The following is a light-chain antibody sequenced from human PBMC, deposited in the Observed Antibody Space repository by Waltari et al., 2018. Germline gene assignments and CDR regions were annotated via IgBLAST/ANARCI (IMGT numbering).Light chain of an antibody. Sequence: DIQMTQSPSTLSASVGDRVTITCRASQTISSWLAWYQQKPGKAPKLLIYKASSLQSGVPSMFSRSVSGTEFTLTISSLQPDDFAANYCQQYDNYSVVTFGGGTKVEIK. CDR3: QQYDNYSVVT. V-gene: IGKV1-5*03. CDR1: QTISSW. CDR2: KAS. J-gene: IGKJ4*01.